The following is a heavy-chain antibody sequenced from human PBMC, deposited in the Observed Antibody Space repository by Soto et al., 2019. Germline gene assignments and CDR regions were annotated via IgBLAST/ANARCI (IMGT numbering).Heavy chain of an antibody. D-gene: IGHD3-9*01. V-gene: IGHV3-33*01. Sequence: QVQLVESGGGVVQPGRSLRLSCAASGFTFSSYGMHWVRQAPGKGLEWVAVIWYDGSNKYYADSVKGRFTISRDNSKNTLYLQMNSLRAEDTAVYYCARERAAYYDSLTGYSNPYYWGQGTLVTVSS. CDR3: ARERAAYYDSLTGYSNPYY. CDR1: GFTFSSYG. J-gene: IGHJ4*02. CDR2: IWYDGSNK.